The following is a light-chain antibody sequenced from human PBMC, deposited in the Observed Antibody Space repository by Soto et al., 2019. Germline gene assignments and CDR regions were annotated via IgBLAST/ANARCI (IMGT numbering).Light chain of an antibody. V-gene: IGKV4-1*01. CDR3: QHYYTSSGA. CDR1: QRVTYVSNNESH. CDR2: WSS. Sequence: ILLTQSTGTLTVSLGVGATLNCWSSQRVTYVSNNESHLAWYQQKTGQPPKLLLSWSSTLKSGVPDRFIGSGSGTDFTLSITNLQAEDVATYYCQHYYTSSGAFGQGTKVDIK. J-gene: IGKJ1*01.